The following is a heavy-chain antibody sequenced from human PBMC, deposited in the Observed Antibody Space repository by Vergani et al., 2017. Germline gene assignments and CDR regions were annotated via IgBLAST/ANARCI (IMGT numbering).Heavy chain of an antibody. CDR1: GFTFQAFA. CDR2: IDRNYGVK. Sequence: VEAGGGLVQPGGSLRLSCTASGFTFQAFAFHWVRQVPGRGLEWVSGIDRNYGVKNGNSFEGRFSISRDNAKKAVFLQMNNLRHEDTALYFCVKDNDYDAGGPFDLWGRGTLVTVSS. V-gene: IGHV3-9*01. J-gene: IGHJ2*01. CDR3: VKDNDYDAGGPFDL. D-gene: IGHD3-16*01.